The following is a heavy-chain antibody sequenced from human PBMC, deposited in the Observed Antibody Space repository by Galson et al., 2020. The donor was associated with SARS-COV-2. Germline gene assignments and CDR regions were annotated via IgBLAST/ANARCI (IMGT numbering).Heavy chain of an antibody. CDR1: GGSFSGYY. V-gene: IGHV4-34*01. D-gene: IGHD2-2*01. CDR3: TRGRQGVVPSPVLGLGPFYSYYYMDV. CDR2: INFGGDT. J-gene: IGHJ6*03. Sequence: SENLSLTCAVYGGSFSGYYWTWIRQAPGKGLEWIGEINFGGDTNYSPSLRSRVTLSIDTSKNQFSLKLRSLSAADTAVYFCTRGRQGVVPSPVLGLGPFYSYYYMDVWGKGTSVTVSS.